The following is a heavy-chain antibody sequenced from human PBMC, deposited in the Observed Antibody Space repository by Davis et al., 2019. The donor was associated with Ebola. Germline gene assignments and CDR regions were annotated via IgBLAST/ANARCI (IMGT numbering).Heavy chain of an antibody. CDR2: IDYSGNT. CDR1: GASLRNYS. CDR3: ARDSRNTFYGMDV. Sequence: MPSETLSLTCTASGASLRNYSCSWIRQAPGKGLEWIGSIDYSGNTYSNPSLKSRVTISGDMSKKQISLNLTSVSAADTAVYYCARDSRNTFYGMDVWGQGTTVTVSS. D-gene: IGHD2/OR15-2a*01. J-gene: IGHJ6*02. V-gene: IGHV4-59*01.